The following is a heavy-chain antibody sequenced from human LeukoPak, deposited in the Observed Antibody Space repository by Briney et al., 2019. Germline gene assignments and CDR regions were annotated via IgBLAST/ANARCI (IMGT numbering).Heavy chain of an antibody. D-gene: IGHD7-27*01. CDR1: GGSISSHY. Sequence: TASETLSLTCTVSGGSISSHYWSWIRQPPGKGLEWIGYIYYSGSTNYNPSLKSRVTISVDTSKNQFSLKLSSVTAADTAVYYCARLVNWGWFDPWGQGTLVTVSS. CDR3: ARLVNWGWFDP. CDR2: IYYSGST. J-gene: IGHJ5*02. V-gene: IGHV4-59*11.